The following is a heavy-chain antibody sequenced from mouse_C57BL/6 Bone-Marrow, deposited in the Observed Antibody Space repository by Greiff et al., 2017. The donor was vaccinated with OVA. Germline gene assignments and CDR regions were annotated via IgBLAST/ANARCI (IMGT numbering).Heavy chain of an antibody. D-gene: IGHD1-1*01. J-gene: IGHJ2*01. CDR3: ARRSYCGSGFFYCDY. Sequence: QVQLQQPGAELVMPGASVKLSCKASGYTFTSYWMHWVKQRPGQGLEWIGEIDPSDSYTNYNQKFKGKSTLTVDKSSSTAYMQLSSLTSEDSAVYYCARRSYCGSGFFYCDYWGQGTTLTVSS. CDR1: GYTFTSYW. V-gene: IGHV1-69*01. CDR2: IDPSDSYT.